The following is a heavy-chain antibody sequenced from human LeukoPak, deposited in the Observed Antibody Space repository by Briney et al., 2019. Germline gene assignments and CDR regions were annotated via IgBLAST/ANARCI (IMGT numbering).Heavy chain of an antibody. Sequence: PSETLSLTCAVYGVSFSGYYWSWIRQPPGKGLEWIGEINNSGRTNYNPSLKSGVTIYVNTYKNHFSLMLISVTAADTAVYYCARRAQRSSSWYLNGFDHWGQGTLVTVSS. CDR1: GVSFSGYY. J-gene: IGHJ5*02. D-gene: IGHD6-13*01. CDR3: ARRAQRSSSWYLNGFDH. V-gene: IGHV4-34*01. CDR2: INNSGRT.